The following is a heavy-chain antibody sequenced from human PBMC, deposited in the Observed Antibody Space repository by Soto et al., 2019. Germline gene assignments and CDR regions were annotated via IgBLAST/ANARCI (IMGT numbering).Heavy chain of an antibody. D-gene: IGHD1-26*01. CDR2: ISYDESNK. Sequence: PGGSLRLSCAASGFTFSSYGMHWVRQSPGKGLEWVAVISYDESNKYYADSVKGRFTISRDNSKNTLYLQMNSLRAEDTAVYYCANDWQGATPYDYYYYGMDVWGQGTTVTVSS. J-gene: IGHJ6*02. CDR1: GFTFSSYG. CDR3: ANDWQGATPYDYYYYGMDV. V-gene: IGHV3-30*18.